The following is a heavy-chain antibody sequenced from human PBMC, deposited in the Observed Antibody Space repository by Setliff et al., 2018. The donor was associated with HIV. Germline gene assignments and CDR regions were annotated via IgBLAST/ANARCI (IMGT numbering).Heavy chain of an antibody. CDR1: GFIFKNYD. CDR2: ISISGFTI. D-gene: IGHD6-19*01. CDR3: TRMISPRANKYSSGWFDY. Sequence: PGGSLRLSCAASGFIFKNYDMNWVRQAPGKGLEWVSFISISGFTIHYGDSVKGRFTVSRDNTKNSLYLQIDSLRAEDTAIYYCTRMISPRANKYSSGWFDYWGQGTLVTVSS. J-gene: IGHJ4*02. V-gene: IGHV3-48*03.